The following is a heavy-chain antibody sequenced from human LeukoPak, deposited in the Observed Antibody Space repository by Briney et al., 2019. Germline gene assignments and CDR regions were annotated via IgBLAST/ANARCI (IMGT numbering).Heavy chain of an antibody. D-gene: IGHD1-26*01. CDR2: ISGSGGST. J-gene: IGHJ4*02. V-gene: IGHV3-23*01. Sequence: GGSLRLSCAASGFTFSSYAMSWVRQAPGKGLEWVSAISGSGGSTYYADSAKGRFTISRDNSKNTLYLQMNSLRAEDTAVYYCAKSRYEYSGSYLSYWGQGTLVTVSS. CDR3: AKSRYEYSGSYLSY. CDR1: GFTFSSYA.